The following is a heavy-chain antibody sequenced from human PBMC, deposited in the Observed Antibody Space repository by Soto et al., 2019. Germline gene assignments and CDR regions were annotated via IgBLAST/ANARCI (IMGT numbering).Heavy chain of an antibody. CDR2: INPKTAAT. CDR3: ARIKWGLNYYNGMDV. V-gene: IGHV1-2*02. Sequence: QVQLVQSGAEVKKSGASVKVSCKPSGYSFRDYFIQWVRQAPGQGLEWVAWINPKTAATNYAKKFQGRVSLTWDTSSTTAYIELTRLRPDDTAVYYCARIKWGLNYYNGMDVWGQGTTVIVAS. D-gene: IGHD1-26*01. J-gene: IGHJ6*02. CDR1: GYSFRDYF.